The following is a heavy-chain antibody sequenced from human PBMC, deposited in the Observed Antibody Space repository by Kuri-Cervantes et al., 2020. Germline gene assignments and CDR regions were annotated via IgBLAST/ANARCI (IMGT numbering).Heavy chain of an antibody. CDR3: ARDRRYYYDSSGY. Sequence: GGSLRLSCAASGFTFSSYSMNWVRQAPGKGLEWVSSISSSSSYIYYADSVKGRFTISRDNAKNSLYLQMNSLRAEDTAVYYCARDRRYYYDSSGYWGQGTLVTVSS. CDR1: GFTFSSYS. J-gene: IGHJ4*02. V-gene: IGHV3-21*01. D-gene: IGHD3-22*01. CDR2: ISSSSSYI.